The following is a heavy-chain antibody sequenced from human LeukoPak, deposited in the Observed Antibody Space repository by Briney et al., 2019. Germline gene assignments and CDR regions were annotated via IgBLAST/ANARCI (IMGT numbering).Heavy chain of an antibody. D-gene: IGHD2-2*01. CDR3: ANMRRGYCSSTSCYAYYYMDV. CDR1: GFTFSSYS. Sequence: GGSLRLSCAASGFTFSSYSMNWVRQAPGKGLEWVSSISSSSSYIYYADPVKGRFTISRDNAKNSLYLQMNSLRAEDTAVYYCANMRRGYCSSTSCYAYYYMDVWGKGTTVTVSS. J-gene: IGHJ6*03. CDR2: ISSSSSYI. V-gene: IGHV3-21*01.